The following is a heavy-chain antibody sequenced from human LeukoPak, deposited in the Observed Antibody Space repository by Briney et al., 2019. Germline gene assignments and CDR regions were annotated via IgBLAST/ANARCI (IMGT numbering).Heavy chain of an antibody. J-gene: IGHJ4*02. Sequence: PGGSLRLSCAASGFSFSGYYMSWIRQAPGKGLEWVANIKQDGTEKYYVDSVKGRFTISRDNAKNSLYLQMNSLRAEDTAVYYCARGYGGVGYWGQGTLVTVSS. V-gene: IGHV3-7*04. D-gene: IGHD4-23*01. CDR1: GFSFSGYY. CDR3: ARGYGGVGY. CDR2: IKQDGTEK.